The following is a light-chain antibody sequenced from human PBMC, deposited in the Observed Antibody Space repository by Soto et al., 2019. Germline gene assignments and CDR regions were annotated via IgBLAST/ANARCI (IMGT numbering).Light chain of an antibody. CDR1: QSVSSSY. Sequence: EIVLTQSPGTLSLSPGERATLSCRASQSVSSSYLAWYQQKPGQAPRLIIYGASSRATGIPVRFSGSGSGTDLTLTISRLEPEDFAVYYCQQYGSSPWPFGQGTKVEIK. J-gene: IGKJ1*01. CDR2: GAS. V-gene: IGKV3-20*01. CDR3: QQYGSSPWP.